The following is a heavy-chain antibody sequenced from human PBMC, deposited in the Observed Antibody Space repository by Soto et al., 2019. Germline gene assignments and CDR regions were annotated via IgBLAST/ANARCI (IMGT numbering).Heavy chain of an antibody. D-gene: IGHD6-19*01. J-gene: IGHJ4*01. CDR1: GFTFSSYA. CDR2: ISDSDGST. V-gene: IGHV3-23*01. CDR3: ARDPSGSGPDLDY. Sequence: PGGSLRLSCAASGFTFSSYAMNWVRQAPGKGLEWVSGISDSDGSTNYANSVKGRFTISRDNSKNTLYLQMNSLRAEDTAVYYCARDPSGSGPDLDYWGQGTLVTVSS.